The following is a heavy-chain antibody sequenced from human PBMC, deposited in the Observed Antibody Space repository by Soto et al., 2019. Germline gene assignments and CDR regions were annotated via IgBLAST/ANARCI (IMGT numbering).Heavy chain of an antibody. CDR2: MNPNSGNT. D-gene: IGHD6-6*01. CDR1: GYSFTSYD. CDR3: ATAFEYSSSSGAFDI. J-gene: IGHJ3*02. Sequence: ASVKVFCKASGYSFTSYDINWGRQAPGQGLEWMGWMNPNSGNTGYAQKFQGRVTMTRNTSISTAYMELSSLRSEDTAVYYCATAFEYSSSSGAFDIWGQGTMVTVSS. V-gene: IGHV1-8*02.